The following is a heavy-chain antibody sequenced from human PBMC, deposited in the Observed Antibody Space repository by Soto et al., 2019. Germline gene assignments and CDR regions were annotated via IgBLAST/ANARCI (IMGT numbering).Heavy chain of an antibody. V-gene: IGHV3-9*01. D-gene: IGHD3-10*01. CDR2: ISWNSGSI. J-gene: IGHJ4*02. Sequence: RLGFAASGVRVEDYVVDWVRKNTGKGLEWVSGISWNSGSIGYADSGKGRFTISRDNAKNSLYLQMNSLRAEDTALYYCARVGTDYGSGSPYYSDNRGQRTLVSVSS. CDR3: ARVGTDYGSGSPYYSDN. CDR1: GVRVEDYV.